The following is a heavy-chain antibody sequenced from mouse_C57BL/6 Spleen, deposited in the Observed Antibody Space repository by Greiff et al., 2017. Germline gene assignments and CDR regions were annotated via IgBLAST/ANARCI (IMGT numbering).Heavy chain of an antibody. Sequence: VQLMESGPGLVAPSQSLSITCTVSGFSLTSSAISWVRQPPGKGLEWLGVIWTGGGTNYNSALKSRLSISKDNSKSQVFLKMNRLQTEDTARDYCARKSYYYGSSRYWYFDVWGTGTTVTVSS. J-gene: IGHJ1*03. V-gene: IGHV2-9-1*01. CDR2: IWTGGGT. CDR3: ARKSYYYGSSRYWYFDV. CDR1: GFSLTSSA. D-gene: IGHD1-1*01.